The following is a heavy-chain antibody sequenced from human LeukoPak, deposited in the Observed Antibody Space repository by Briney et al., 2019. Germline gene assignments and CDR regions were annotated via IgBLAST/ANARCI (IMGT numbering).Heavy chain of an antibody. J-gene: IGHJ5*02. Sequence: PSETLSLTCAVYGGSFSGYYWSWIRQPPGKGLEWIGEINHSGRTNYNPSLKSRVIMSVDTSKNQFSLKLSSVTAADTAVYYCARPLGYCSDSRCPQSWFDPWGQGTPVTVSS. CDR3: ARPLGYCSDSRCPQSWFDP. CDR1: GGSFSGYY. V-gene: IGHV4-34*01. D-gene: IGHD2-15*01. CDR2: INHSGRT.